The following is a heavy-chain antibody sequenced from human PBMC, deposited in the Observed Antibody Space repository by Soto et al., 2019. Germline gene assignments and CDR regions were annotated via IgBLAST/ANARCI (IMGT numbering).Heavy chain of an antibody. J-gene: IGHJ3*02. CDR1: GFTFSSYA. Sequence: GGSLRLSCAASGFTFSSYAMHWVRQAPGKGLEWVAVISYDGSNKYYVDSVKGRFTISRDNSKNTLYLQMNSLRAEDTAVYYCASGSIAVAFDIWAQGTMVTDS. CDR2: ISYDGSNK. D-gene: IGHD6-6*01. V-gene: IGHV3-30-3*01. CDR3: ASGSIAVAFDI.